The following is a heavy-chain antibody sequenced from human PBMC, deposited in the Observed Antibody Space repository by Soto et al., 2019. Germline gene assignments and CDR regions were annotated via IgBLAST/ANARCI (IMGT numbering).Heavy chain of an antibody. V-gene: IGHV3-23*01. CDR2: ISGSGGST. D-gene: IGHD1-20*01. CDR1: GFTFFSYA. CDR3: AKVPSQYNRAFDY. J-gene: IGHJ4*02. Sequence: GAPRLSCAASGFTFFSYALSWGRQVPGKGLEWVSAISGSGGSTYYADSVKGRFTISRDNSKNTLYLQMNSLRAEDTAVYYCAKVPSQYNRAFDYWGQGTLVTVSS.